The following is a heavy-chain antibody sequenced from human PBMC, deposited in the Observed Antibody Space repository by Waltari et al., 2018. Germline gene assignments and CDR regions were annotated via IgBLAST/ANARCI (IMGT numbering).Heavy chain of an antibody. D-gene: IGHD1-26*01. CDR1: GFTFSSSG. J-gene: IGHJ4*02. V-gene: IGHV3-33*01. CDR3: ARERLGAFDY. CDR2: IWYDGSNK. Sequence: QVQLVESGGGVVQPGRSLRLSCAASGFTFSSSGMHWVRPAPGKGLEWVAVIWYDGSNKYYADSVKGRFTISRDNSKNTLYLQMNSLRAEDTAVYYCARERLGAFDYWGQGTLVTVSS.